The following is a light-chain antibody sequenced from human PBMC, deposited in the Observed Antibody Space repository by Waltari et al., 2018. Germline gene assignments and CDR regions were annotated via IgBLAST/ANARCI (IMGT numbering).Light chain of an antibody. Sequence: QSVLAQPPSVSGAPGQRGPISCTGSTSNTGAGHHVHWYQEFPGTAPKLLIYGDSNRPSGVPDRFSGSKSGTSASLAITGLQAEDEANYYCQSFDTSLGAIFGGGTKVTVL. V-gene: IGLV1-40*01. CDR1: TSNTGAGHH. J-gene: IGLJ2*01. CDR3: QSFDTSLGAI. CDR2: GDS.